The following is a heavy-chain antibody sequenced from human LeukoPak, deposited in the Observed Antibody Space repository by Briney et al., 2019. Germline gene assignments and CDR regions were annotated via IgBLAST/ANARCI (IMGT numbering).Heavy chain of an antibody. D-gene: IGHD6-6*01. J-gene: IGHJ6*03. CDR2: MNPDSGNT. CDR3: ARASSSSSGLYYYMDV. CDR1: EYTFTRYD. V-gene: IGHV1-8*03. Sequence: GASVKGSCTASEYTFTRYDINWVRQATGQGLEWMGWMNPDSGNTGYAQKFQGRVTITRNTSISTAYMEVTSLGSDDTAVYFCARASSSSSGLYYYMDVWGKGTPVTVSS.